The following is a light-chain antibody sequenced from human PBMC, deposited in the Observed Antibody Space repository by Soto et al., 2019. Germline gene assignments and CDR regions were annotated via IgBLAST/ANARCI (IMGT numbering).Light chain of an antibody. Sequence: EIVMTQYPATLCVSPVERANLSCRASQSVSSNLAWYQQKNGQAPSILIHGASTRATGTPARFSGSGSGTEFTLSISRLQSEDFSVYYCQQYIRWPLTFGGGTKVDIK. CDR3: QQYIRWPLT. V-gene: IGKV3-15*01. J-gene: IGKJ4*01. CDR2: GAS. CDR1: QSVSSN.